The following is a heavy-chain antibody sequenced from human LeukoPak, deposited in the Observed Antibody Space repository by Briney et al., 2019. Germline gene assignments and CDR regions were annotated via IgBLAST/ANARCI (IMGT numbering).Heavy chain of an antibody. CDR1: GGSISSYY. V-gene: IGHV4-59*08. Sequence: SETLSLTCTVSGGSISSYYWSWIRQPPGKGLEWIGYIYYSGSTNYNPSLKSRVTISVDTSKNQFSLKLSSVTAADTALYYCARYQLGPDSFDYWGQGTLVTVSS. CDR2: IYYSGST. J-gene: IGHJ4*02. D-gene: IGHD2-2*01. CDR3: ARYQLGPDSFDY.